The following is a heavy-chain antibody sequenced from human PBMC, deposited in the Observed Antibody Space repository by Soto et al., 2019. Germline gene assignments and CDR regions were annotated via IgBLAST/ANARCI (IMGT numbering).Heavy chain of an antibody. Sequence: SETLSLTCTVSGGSVSSGSYYWSWIRQPPGKGLEWIGFMYYSGSFNYNPSLRSRVTISVDTSKNQFSLKVTSVTADDTAVYFCAKSYYDTTGFAVDPWGQGTLVTVSS. D-gene: IGHD3-22*01. CDR3: AKSYYDTTGFAVDP. V-gene: IGHV4-61*01. CDR2: MYYSGSF. CDR1: GGSVSSGSYY. J-gene: IGHJ5*02.